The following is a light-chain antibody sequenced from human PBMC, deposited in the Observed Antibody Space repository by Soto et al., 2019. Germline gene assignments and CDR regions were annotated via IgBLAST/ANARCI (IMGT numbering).Light chain of an antibody. CDR2: AAS. CDR1: QGISSY. V-gene: IGKV1-9*01. Sequence: IQLTQSPSSLSASVGDRVTITCRASQGISSYLAWYQQKPGKAPKLLIYAASTLQSGVPSRFSGIGSGTDFTLTISSLQPEDFAPYYCPQLNLFGGGTKVDIK. J-gene: IGKJ4*01. CDR3: PQLNL.